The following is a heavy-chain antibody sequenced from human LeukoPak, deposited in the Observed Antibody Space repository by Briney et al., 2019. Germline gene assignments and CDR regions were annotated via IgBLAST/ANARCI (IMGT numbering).Heavy chain of an antibody. CDR1: YGALSGYY. J-gene: IGHJ5*02. CDR3: ARGGGQRRSWLDL. Sequence: SETLSLTCAVHYGALSGYYWTWIRQPPGKGLEWIGEIHHSGASNYNASLKSRVAISLDTSKNQFSLQLTSMTAADTAVYFWARGGGQRRSWLDLWGQGTLVSVTS. CDR2: IHHSGAS. V-gene: IGHV4-34*01. D-gene: IGHD3-10*01.